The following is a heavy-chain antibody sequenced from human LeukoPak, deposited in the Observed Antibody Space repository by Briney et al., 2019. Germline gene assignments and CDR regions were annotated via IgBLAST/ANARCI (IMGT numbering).Heavy chain of an antibody. V-gene: IGHV4-59*01. Sequence: PETLSLTCSVSGASISPYYWTWIRQPPGRGLEWIGYIYYTGSTTYNSSLKSRVTMSVDTATNQFTLELSSVTAADTAVYYCARGTKTGNTGYDWSYWGQGSLVTVSS. CDR3: ARGTKTGNTGYDWSY. J-gene: IGHJ4*02. CDR1: GASISPYY. D-gene: IGHD5-12*01. CDR2: IYYTGST.